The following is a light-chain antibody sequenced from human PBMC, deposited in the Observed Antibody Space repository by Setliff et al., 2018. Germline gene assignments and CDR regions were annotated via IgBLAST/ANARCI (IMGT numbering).Light chain of an antibody. Sequence: QSVLAQLPSASGSPGQSVTISCTGTSSDVGGYNYVSWYQQHPGKAPKLMIYEASKWPSGVPDRFSGSKSGNTASLTVSGLQAEDEADYYCSSYAGSNNYVFGTGTKV. CDR1: SSDVGGYNY. J-gene: IGLJ1*01. V-gene: IGLV2-8*01. CDR3: SSYAGSNNYV. CDR2: EAS.